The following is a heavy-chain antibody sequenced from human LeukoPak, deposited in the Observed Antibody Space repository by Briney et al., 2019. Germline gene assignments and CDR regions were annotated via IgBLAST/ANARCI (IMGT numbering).Heavy chain of an antibody. CDR3: AREALRGVGDY. CDR2: ISSSSSYI. J-gene: IGHJ4*02. Sequence: GGSLRLSCAASGFTFSSYSMNWVRQAPGKGLEWVSSISSSSSYIYYADSVKGRFTISRDNAKNSLYLQMNSLRAEDTAVYYCAREALRGVGDYWGQGTLVTVSS. V-gene: IGHV3-21*01. D-gene: IGHD2-8*01. CDR1: GFTFSSYS.